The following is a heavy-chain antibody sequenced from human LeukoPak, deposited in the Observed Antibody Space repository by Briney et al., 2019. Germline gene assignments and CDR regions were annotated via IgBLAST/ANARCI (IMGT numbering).Heavy chain of an antibody. V-gene: IGHV4-39*02. CDR2: IYYSGST. Sequence: SETLSLTCTVSGGSISSSSYYWGWIRQPPGKGLEWIGSIYYSGSTYYNPSLKSRVTISVDTSKNQFSLKLSSVTAADTAVYYCARESRKLNPYSSTHPLGYYYYMDVWGKGTTVTVSS. D-gene: IGHD6-13*01. CDR3: ARESRKLNPYSSTHPLGYYYYMDV. J-gene: IGHJ6*03. CDR1: GGSISSSSYY.